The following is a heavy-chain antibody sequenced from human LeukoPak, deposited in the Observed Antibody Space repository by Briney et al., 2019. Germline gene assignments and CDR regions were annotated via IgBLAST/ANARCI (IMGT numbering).Heavy chain of an antibody. Sequence: ASVKVSCKASGYTFTAYYMHWVRQAPGQGLEWMGWINPNSGGTNYAQKFQGRVTMTRDTSISTAYMELSRLRSDDTAVYYCARDYYDSSGYYYVFAYWGQGTLVTVSS. D-gene: IGHD3-22*01. J-gene: IGHJ4*02. V-gene: IGHV1-2*02. CDR2: INPNSGGT. CDR3: ARDYYDSSGYYYVFAY. CDR1: GYTFTAYY.